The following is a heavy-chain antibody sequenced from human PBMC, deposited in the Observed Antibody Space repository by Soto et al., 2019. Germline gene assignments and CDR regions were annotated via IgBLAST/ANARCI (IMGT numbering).Heavy chain of an antibody. CDR3: ARRPGASVYYYYGMDV. J-gene: IGHJ6*02. CDR2: IYYSGIT. D-gene: IGHD3-10*01. CDR1: GGSISSSSYY. V-gene: IGHV4-39*01. Sequence: SETLSLTCTVSGGSISSSSYYWGLIRQPPGKGLEWIGIIYYSGITYYNPSLKSRVTISVDTSKNQFSLKLSSVTAADTAVYYCARRPGASVYYYYGMDVWGQGTTVTVSS.